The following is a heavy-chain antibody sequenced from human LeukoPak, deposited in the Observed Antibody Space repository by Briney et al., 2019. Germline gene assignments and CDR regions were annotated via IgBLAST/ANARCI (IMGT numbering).Heavy chain of an antibody. V-gene: IGHV3-49*04. CDR3: TRDHYPRFSRWELWEDDAFDI. CDR2: IRSKAYGGTT. J-gene: IGHJ3*02. Sequence: GGSLGLSCTGSGFSFGDYAMSWVRQAPGKGLEWVGSIRSKAYGGTTESAASVKGRFTTSRDDSKGIAYLQINSLKTEDTAVYYCTRDHYPRFSRWELWEDDAFDIWGQGTMVTVSS. CDR1: GFSFGDYA. D-gene: IGHD1-7*01.